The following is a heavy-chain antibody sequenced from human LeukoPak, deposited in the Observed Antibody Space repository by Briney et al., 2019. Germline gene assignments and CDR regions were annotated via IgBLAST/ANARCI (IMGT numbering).Heavy chain of an antibody. CDR1: GFTFSSYA. J-gene: IGHJ4*02. V-gene: IGHV3-30-3*02. Sequence: GGSLRLSCAASGFTFSSYAMHWVRQAPGKGLEWVAVISYDGSNKYYADSVKGRFTISRDNSKNTLYLQMNSLRAEDTAVYYCAKTGGQQLTFDYWGQGTLVTVSS. CDR3: AKTGGQQLTFDY. CDR2: ISYDGSNK. D-gene: IGHD6-13*01.